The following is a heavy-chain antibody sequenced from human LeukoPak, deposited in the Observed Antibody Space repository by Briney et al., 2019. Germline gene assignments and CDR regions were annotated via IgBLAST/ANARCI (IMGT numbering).Heavy chain of an antibody. V-gene: IGHV3-11*04. CDR3: ARVQARGTVTTSDY. D-gene: IGHD4-17*01. CDR2: ISGSGHDI. J-gene: IGHJ4*02. CDR1: GFTFSDSY. Sequence: PGGSLRLSCAASGFTFSDSYMTWVRQAPGKGVEWVAYISGSGHDINYSESAKGRFTISRDNAKNSLYLQMNSLRDEDTAWYYCARVQARGTVTTSDYWGQGTLVTVSS.